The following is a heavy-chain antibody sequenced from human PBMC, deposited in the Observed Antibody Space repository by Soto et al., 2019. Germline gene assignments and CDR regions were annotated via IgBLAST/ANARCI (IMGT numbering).Heavy chain of an antibody. CDR1: GYTFTSYA. CDR3: ARGGTLDFWSGPIDYYGMDV. V-gene: IGHV1-18*01. D-gene: IGHD3-3*01. J-gene: IGHJ6*02. CDR2: ISAYNGNT. Sequence: ASVKVSCKASGYTFTSYAMHWVRQAPGQGLEWMGWISAYNGNTNYAQKLQGRVTMTTDTSTSTAYMELRSLRSDDTAVYYCARGGTLDFWSGPIDYYGMDVWGQGTTVTVSS.